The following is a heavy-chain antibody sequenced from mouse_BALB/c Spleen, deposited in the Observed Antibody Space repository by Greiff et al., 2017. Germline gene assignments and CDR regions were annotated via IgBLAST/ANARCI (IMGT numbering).Heavy chain of an antibody. CDR2: ISTYYGDA. D-gene: IGHD2-10*02. V-gene: IGHV1S137*01. J-gene: IGHJ4*01. CDR1: GYTFTDYA. CDR3: AREYGNPYYAMDY. Sequence: VKLQESGAELVRPGVSVKISCKGSGYTFTDYAMHWVKQSHAKSLEWIGVISTYYGDASYNQKFKGKATMTVDKSSSTAYMELARLTSEDSAIYYCAREYGNPYYAMDYWGQGTSVTVSS.